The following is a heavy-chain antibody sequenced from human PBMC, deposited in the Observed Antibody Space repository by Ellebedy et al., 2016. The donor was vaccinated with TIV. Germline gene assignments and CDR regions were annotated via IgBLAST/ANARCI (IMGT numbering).Heavy chain of an antibody. CDR2: INPKSGGT. V-gene: IGHV1-2*04. CDR1: GYTFTGYY. CDR3: ARDMVVDGYNYGAFDI. D-gene: IGHD5-24*01. Sequence: ASVKVSCKASGYTFTGYYIHWVRQPPGQGLVWMGWINPKSGGTNYAQQFQGWVTLTRDTSISTVYMEVTRLKSDDTAVYYCARDMVVDGYNYGAFDIWGQGTMVTVSS. J-gene: IGHJ3*02.